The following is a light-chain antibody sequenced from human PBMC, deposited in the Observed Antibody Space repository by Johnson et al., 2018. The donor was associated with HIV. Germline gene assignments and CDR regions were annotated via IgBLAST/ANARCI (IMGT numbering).Light chain of an antibody. CDR3: GTWDSSLSAYV. V-gene: IGLV1-51*01. Sequence: QSVLTQPPSVSAAPGQKVTISCSGSNSNIGNNYVSWYQQLPGTAPKLLIYETNKRPSEIPDRFSGSKSGTAATLGITGLQTEDEAEYYCGTWDSSLSAYVFGTGTTFTVL. J-gene: IGLJ1*01. CDR2: ETN. CDR1: NSNIGNNY.